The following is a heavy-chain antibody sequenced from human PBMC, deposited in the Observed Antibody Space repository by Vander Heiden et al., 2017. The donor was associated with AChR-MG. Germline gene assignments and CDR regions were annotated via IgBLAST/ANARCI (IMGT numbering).Heavy chain of an antibody. CDR2: IYYSGST. CDR3: ARSADSIRGPDSYMDV. J-gene: IGHJ6*03. Sequence: QVQLQESGPGLVKPSQTLSLTCTVPGGPISSGDYYWSWIRQPPGKGLEWIGYIYYSGSTYYNPSLKSRVTISVDTSKNQFSLKLSSVTAADTAVYYCARSADSIRGPDSYMDVWGKGTTVTVSS. V-gene: IGHV4-30-4*01. D-gene: IGHD2-21*01. CDR1: GGPISSGDYY.